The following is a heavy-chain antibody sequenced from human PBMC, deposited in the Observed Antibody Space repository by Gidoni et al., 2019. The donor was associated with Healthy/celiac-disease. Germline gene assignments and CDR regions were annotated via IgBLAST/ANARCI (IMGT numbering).Heavy chain of an antibody. V-gene: IGHV3-30-3*01. J-gene: IGHJ4*02. Sequence: QVQLVESGGGVVQPGRSLRLSCAASGFTFSSYAMHWVRQAPGKGLEWVAVISYDGSNKYYADSVKGRFTISRDNSKNTLYLQMNSLRAEDTAVYYCARAQGYYLFDYWGQGTLVTVSS. D-gene: IGHD1-26*01. CDR3: ARAQGYYLFDY. CDR1: GFTFSSYA. CDR2: ISYDGSNK.